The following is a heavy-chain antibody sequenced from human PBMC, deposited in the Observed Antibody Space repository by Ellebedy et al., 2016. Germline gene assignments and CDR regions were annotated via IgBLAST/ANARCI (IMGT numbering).Heavy chain of an antibody. CDR3: ARIQKWSSVDAFDI. J-gene: IGHJ3*02. V-gene: IGHV2-70*11. D-gene: IGHD6-25*01. CDR1: GFSLNTSGMC. CDR2: IDWDDNK. Sequence: SGPTLVKPTQTLTLTCTFSGFSLNTSGMCVSWIRQPPGKALEWLARIDWDDNKYYSTSLKTRITISKDPSKNQVVLTMTNMDPVDTATYYCARIQKWSSVDAFDIWGQGTMVTVSS.